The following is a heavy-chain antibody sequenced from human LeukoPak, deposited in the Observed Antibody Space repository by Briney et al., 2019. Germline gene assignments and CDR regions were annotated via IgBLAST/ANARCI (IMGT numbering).Heavy chain of an antibody. CDR2: INPNSDAT. V-gene: IGHV1-2*02. J-gene: IGHJ5*02. CDR1: GYIFADFH. CDR3: AGGVES. Sequence: GASVKVSCKASGYIFADFHIHWVRQAPGQGLEWMGWINPNSDATDYAQKFQGRVTMTRDTSITTAYMEVSRLRSDDTAVYYCAGGVESWGQGTLVTVSS. D-gene: IGHD5-24*01.